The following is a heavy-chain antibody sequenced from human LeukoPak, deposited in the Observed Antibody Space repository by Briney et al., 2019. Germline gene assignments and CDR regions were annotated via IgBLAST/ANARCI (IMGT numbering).Heavy chain of an antibody. V-gene: IGHV3-23*01. CDR1: GFTFSSYA. D-gene: IGHD6-19*01. CDR2: ISGSGGST. CDR3: ARCKGGWSDHFYGMDV. Sequence: QSGGSLRLSCAASGFTFSSYAMSWVRQAPGKGLEWVSAISGSGGSTYYADSVKGRFTISRDNSKNTLCLQMNSLRAEDTAVYYCARCKGGWSDHFYGMDVWGQGTTVTVSS. J-gene: IGHJ6*02.